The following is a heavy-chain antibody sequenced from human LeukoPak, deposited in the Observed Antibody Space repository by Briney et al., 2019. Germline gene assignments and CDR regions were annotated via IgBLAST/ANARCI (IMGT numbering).Heavy chain of an antibody. Sequence: PSETLSLTCAVDGGSFSGYYCSWVRQPPGRGREWIGEINHSGSTNYNPSLKSRVTISVDTSKNQFSLKLSSVTAADTAVYYCARGYSSGWYVKNFDYWGQGTLVTVSS. CDR3: ARGYSSGWYVKNFDY. J-gene: IGHJ4*02. CDR2: INHSGST. D-gene: IGHD6-19*01. V-gene: IGHV4-34*01. CDR1: GGSFSGYY.